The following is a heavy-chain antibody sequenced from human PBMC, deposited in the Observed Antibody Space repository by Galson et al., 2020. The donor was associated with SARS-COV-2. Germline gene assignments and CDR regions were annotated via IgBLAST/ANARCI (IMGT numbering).Heavy chain of an antibody. D-gene: IGHD3-22*01. V-gene: IGHV4-59*13. CDR3: ACRGIYDSSGWYFDL. J-gene: IGHJ2*01. CDR1: GGSISSYY. CDR2: IYYSGST. Sequence: SETLSLTCTVSGGSISSYYWSWIRQPPGKGLEWIGYIYYSGSTNYNPSLKSRVTISVDTSKNQFSLKLSSVTAADTAVYYCACRGIYDSSGWYFDLWGRGTLVTVSS.